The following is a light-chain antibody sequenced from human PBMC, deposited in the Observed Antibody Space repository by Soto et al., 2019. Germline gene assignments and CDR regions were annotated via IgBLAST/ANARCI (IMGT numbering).Light chain of an antibody. CDR3: QQASTFPIT. V-gene: IGKV1-33*01. CDR2: DAS. Sequence: EIQMTQSPSSLSASVGDRVTITCQASQNINNYLNWYQQKPGRAPKLLIYDASNRAAGVPSRFRGSGSGTDFTLTISGLQPEDFATYYCQQASTFPITFGQGTRLEIK. CDR1: QNINNY. J-gene: IGKJ5*01.